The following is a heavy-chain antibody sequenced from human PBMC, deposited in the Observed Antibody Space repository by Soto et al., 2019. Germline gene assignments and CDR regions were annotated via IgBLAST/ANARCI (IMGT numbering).Heavy chain of an antibody. Sequence: QVQLVQSGSEVKKPGSSVRVSCKTSGDTFSIYTISWVRQAPGQGLGWMGRVLPFLDITSYSQRFQGRVTITGDRSTTTAYRELNRLRSEDTAVYYCARDRDNSNWPNCDSGGQGTLVTVSP. J-gene: IGHJ4*02. CDR1: GDTFSIYT. D-gene: IGHD6-13*01. CDR2: VLPFLDIT. CDR3: ARDRDNSNWPNCDS. V-gene: IGHV1-69*02.